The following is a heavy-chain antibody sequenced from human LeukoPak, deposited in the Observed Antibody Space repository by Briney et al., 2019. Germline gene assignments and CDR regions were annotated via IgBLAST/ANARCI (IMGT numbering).Heavy chain of an antibody. J-gene: IGHJ4*02. Sequence: SVKVSCKASGGTFNNYAISWVRQAPGQGLEWMGGIIPVFGTSNYAQRFQGRVTITADESTTTAYMELSNLRSEDTAIYYCATPRRYYDFWGGYPTFDYWGQGTLVTVSS. CDR1: GGTFNNYA. CDR2: IIPVFGTS. D-gene: IGHD3-3*01. CDR3: ATPRRYYDFWGGYPTFDY. V-gene: IGHV1-69*01.